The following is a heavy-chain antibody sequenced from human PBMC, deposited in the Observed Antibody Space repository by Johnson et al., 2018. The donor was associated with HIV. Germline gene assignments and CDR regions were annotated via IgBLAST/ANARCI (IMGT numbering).Heavy chain of an antibody. CDR3: TTVMIVGDAFDM. J-gene: IGHJ3*02. V-gene: IGHV3-15*01. CDR2: IKSKTDGGTT. CDR1: GFTFSRHW. D-gene: IGHD3-22*01. Sequence: VQLVESGGGLVQPGGSLRLSCAASGFTFSRHWMSWVRQAPGKGLEWVGRIKSKTDGGTTDYAAPVKGRFTIARDDSKNTLYLQMNSLKTEDTAVYYCTTVMIVGDAFDMWGQGTMVTVSS.